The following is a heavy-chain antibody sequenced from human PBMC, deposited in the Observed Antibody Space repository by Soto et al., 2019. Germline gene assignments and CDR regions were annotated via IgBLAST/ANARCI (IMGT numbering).Heavy chain of an antibody. V-gene: IGHV1-18*01. CDR1: GYTFTSYG. Sequence: QVHLVQSGAEVKKPGASVKVSCKASGYTFTSYGITWVRQAPGQGLEWMGWISAHNGNTDYAQKLQGRVIVTRDTSTSTAYMELRRLRPDDTAVYYCARGRYGDYWGQGALVTVSS. D-gene: IGHD1-1*01. CDR2: ISAHNGNT. J-gene: IGHJ4*02. CDR3: ARGRYGDY.